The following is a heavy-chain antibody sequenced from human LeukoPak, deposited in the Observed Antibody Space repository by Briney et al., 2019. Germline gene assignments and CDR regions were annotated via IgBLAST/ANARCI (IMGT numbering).Heavy chain of an antibody. CDR3: AKDGGYCSGGSCYSGYYYYYGMDV. Sequence: GGSLRLSCAASGFTFSSYAMSWVRQAPGKGLEWVSLISGDGGSTYYADSVKGRFTISRDNSKNSLYLQMNSLRTEDTALYYCAKDGGYCSGGSCYSGYYYYYGMDVWGQGTTVTVSS. CDR2: ISGDGGST. CDR1: GFTFSSYA. D-gene: IGHD2-15*01. J-gene: IGHJ6*02. V-gene: IGHV3-43*02.